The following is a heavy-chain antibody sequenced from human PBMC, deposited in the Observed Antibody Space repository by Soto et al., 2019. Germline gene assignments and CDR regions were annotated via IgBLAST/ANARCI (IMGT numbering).Heavy chain of an antibody. J-gene: IGHJ6*02. D-gene: IGHD3-3*01. Sequence: GGSLRLSCAASGFTFSSYAMSWVRQAPGKGLEWVSAISGSGGSTYYADSVKGRFTISRDNSKNTLYLQMNSLRAEDTAVYYCAKDAEYYDFWSGSSMDVWGQGTTATSP. V-gene: IGHV3-23*01. CDR3: AKDAEYYDFWSGSSMDV. CDR2: ISGSGGST. CDR1: GFTFSSYA.